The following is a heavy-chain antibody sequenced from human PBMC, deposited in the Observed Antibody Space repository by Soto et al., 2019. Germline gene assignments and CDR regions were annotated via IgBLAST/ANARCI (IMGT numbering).Heavy chain of an antibody. CDR3: ARDSGYYDFWSGYSPFYYYYYMDV. J-gene: IGHJ6*03. CDR1: GFTFSSYS. CDR2: ISSSSSYI. D-gene: IGHD3-3*01. V-gene: IGHV3-21*01. Sequence: GGSLRLSCAASGFTFSSYSMNWVRQAPGKGLEWVSSISSSSSYIYYADSVKGRFTISRDNAKNSLYLQMNSLRAEDTAVYYCARDSGYYDFWSGYSPFYYYYYMDVWGKGTTVTVSS.